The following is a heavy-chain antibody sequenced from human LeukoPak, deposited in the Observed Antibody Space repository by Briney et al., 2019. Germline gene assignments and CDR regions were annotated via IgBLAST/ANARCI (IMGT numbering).Heavy chain of an antibody. J-gene: IGHJ4*02. Sequence: GGSLRLSCAASGFTFSSYAMSWVRQAPGKGLEWVSGIGPSGRNKYYAESVKGRFTISRDNSRNTVYVQMNSLRAEDTAIYYCAKDDGWLRFNSWGQGTQVTVSS. D-gene: IGHD5-12*01. CDR1: GFTFSSYA. CDR2: IGPSGRNK. V-gene: IGHV3-23*01. CDR3: AKDDGWLRFNS.